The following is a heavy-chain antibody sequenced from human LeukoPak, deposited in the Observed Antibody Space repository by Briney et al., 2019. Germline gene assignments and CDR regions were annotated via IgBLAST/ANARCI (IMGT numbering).Heavy chain of an antibody. CDR2: IYSGGNT. CDR1: GFIVSSNY. CDR3: ARDATPQYSSGWVFFDY. D-gene: IGHD6-19*01. Sequence: QAGGSLRLSCAASGFIVSSNYMSWVRQAPGKGLEWVSVIYSGGNTHYADSVKGRFTISRDNGRNSLYLQMNSLRVDDTAVYYCARDATPQYSSGWVFFDYWGQGTLVTVSS. V-gene: IGHV3-53*01. J-gene: IGHJ4*02.